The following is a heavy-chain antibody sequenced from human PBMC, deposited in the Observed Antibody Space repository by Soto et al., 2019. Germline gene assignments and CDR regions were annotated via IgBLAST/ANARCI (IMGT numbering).Heavy chain of an antibody. CDR2: IYYSGST. Sequence: QVQLQESGPGLVKPSQTLSLTCTVSGGSISSGGYYWSWIRQHPGKGLEWIGYIYYSGSTYYNPSIKSRVTISVDTSKNQFSLKLSSVTAADTAVYYCARAPTPGGDPPNYYYYGMDVWGQGTTVTVSS. CDR1: GGSISSGGYY. V-gene: IGHV4-31*03. CDR3: ARAPTPGGDPPNYYYYGMDV. J-gene: IGHJ6*02. D-gene: IGHD2-21*02.